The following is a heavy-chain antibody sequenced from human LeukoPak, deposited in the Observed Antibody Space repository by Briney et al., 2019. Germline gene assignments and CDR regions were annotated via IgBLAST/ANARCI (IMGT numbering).Heavy chain of an antibody. J-gene: IGHJ4*02. Sequence: GGSLRPSCAASGFTFSSYAMSWVRQAPGKGLEWVSVISGSGSSTYYADSVKGRFTISRDNSKNTLYLQFSSLRAEDTAVYYCAKVIRPHCSTTSCLFDFWGQGTLVTVSS. CDR3: AKVIRPHCSTTSCLFDF. D-gene: IGHD2-2*01. CDR2: ISGSGSST. V-gene: IGHV3-23*01. CDR1: GFTFSSYA.